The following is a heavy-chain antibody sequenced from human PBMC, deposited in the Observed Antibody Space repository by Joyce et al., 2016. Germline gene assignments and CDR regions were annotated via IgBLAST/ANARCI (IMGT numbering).Heavy chain of an antibody. J-gene: IGHJ6*03. CDR2: IIRSSNTI. CDR3: ARATSYYFYYYMDV. CDR1: GFTFNTYS. Sequence: EVQLVESGGGLVQPGGSLSLSCAASGFTFNTYSMNWVRQAPRKGMEVVSYIIRSSNTIYYVDAVKGRFTISRYNAKNSLYLQMNSLRAEDTAVYFCARATSYYFYYYMDVWGKGTTVTVSS. V-gene: IGHV3-48*01.